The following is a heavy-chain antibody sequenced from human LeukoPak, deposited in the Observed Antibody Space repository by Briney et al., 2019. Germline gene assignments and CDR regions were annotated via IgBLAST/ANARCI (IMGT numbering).Heavy chain of an antibody. CDR3: ARDPDGDHDFDY. CDR2: ISVYNGNT. Sequence: GASVTLSCKASGYTFTTYGISWVRQAPGQGLEWMGWISVYNGNTNYAQKVQGRVTLTTDPSPPTAYMELRSLTSDDTAVYYCARDPDGDHDFDYWGQGTLVTVSS. J-gene: IGHJ4*02. D-gene: IGHD4-17*01. V-gene: IGHV1-18*01. CDR1: GYTFTTYG.